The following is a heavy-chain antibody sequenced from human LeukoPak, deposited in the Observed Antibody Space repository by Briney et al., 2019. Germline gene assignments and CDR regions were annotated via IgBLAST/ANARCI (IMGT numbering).Heavy chain of an antibody. CDR1: GGSFSGYY. Sequence: PSETLSLTCAVYGGSFSGYYWSWIRQPPGKGLQWIGEINHSGNTDYDPSLKSRVTISVDTSKNQFSLKLRSVTAADTAVYYCARRKPHIVVVPAATYYFDYWGQGTLVTVSS. D-gene: IGHD2-2*01. CDR3: ARRKPHIVVVPAATYYFDY. J-gene: IGHJ4*02. V-gene: IGHV4-34*01. CDR2: INHSGNT.